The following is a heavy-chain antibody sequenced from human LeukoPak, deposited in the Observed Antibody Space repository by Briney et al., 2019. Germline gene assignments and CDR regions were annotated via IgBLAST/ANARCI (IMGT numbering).Heavy chain of an antibody. CDR2: IIPIFGTA. V-gene: IGHV1-69*13. D-gene: IGHD3-22*01. Sequence: ASVKVSCKASGGTFSSYAISWVRQAPGQGLEWMGGIIPIFGTANCAQKFQGRVTITADESTSTAYMELSSLRSEDTAVYYCARDSGLGYYDSSGYYYVSWGQGTLVTVSS. J-gene: IGHJ4*02. CDR1: GGTFSSYA. CDR3: ARDSGLGYYDSSGYYYVS.